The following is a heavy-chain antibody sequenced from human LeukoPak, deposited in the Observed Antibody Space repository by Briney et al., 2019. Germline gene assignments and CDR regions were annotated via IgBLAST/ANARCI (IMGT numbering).Heavy chain of an antibody. CDR1: GASVGSAVYY. J-gene: IGHJ4*02. CDR2: VYYIDNT. Sequence: SETLSLTCTVSGASVGSAVYYWSWIRQPPGGGLWWIVYVYYIDNTNYNPSLKSRVTMSVNPSKNPFSLNLHSVTAADTAMYYCARTQSQSGSYRYYFAYWGQGTLVTVSS. CDR3: ARTQSQSGSYRYYFAY. V-gene: IGHV4-61*08. D-gene: IGHD1-26*01.